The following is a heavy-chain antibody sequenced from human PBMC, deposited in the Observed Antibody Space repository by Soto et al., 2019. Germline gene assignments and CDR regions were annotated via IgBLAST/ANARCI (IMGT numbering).Heavy chain of an antibody. CDR2: ISAYNGNT. CDR3: ARDFYDFWSGYYLVGFDY. D-gene: IGHD3-3*01. Sequence: QVPLVQSGAEVKKPGASVKVSCKASGYTFTSYGISWVRQAPGQGLEWMGWISAYNGNTNYAQKLQGRVTMTTDTSTSTAYMELRSLRSDDTAVYYCARDFYDFWSGYYLVGFDYWGQGTLVTVSS. CDR1: GYTFTSYG. J-gene: IGHJ4*02. V-gene: IGHV1-18*04.